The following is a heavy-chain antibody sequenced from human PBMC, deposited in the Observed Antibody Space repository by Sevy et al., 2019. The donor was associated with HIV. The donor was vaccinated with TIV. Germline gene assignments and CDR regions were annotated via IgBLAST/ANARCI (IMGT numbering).Heavy chain of an antibody. J-gene: IGHJ5*02. CDR3: ARGKVRRYSNSGQGFDP. V-gene: IGHV3-20*01. D-gene: IGHD6-13*01. CDR2: INWKGGRI. Sequence: GGSLRLSCAASGFTFDDYGMSWVRQAPGKGLEWVSGINWKGGRIGYADSVKGRFTISRDKTKNSLYLQMNSLRAEDTALYHGARGKVRRYSNSGQGFDPWGQGTLVTVSS. CDR1: GFTFDDYG.